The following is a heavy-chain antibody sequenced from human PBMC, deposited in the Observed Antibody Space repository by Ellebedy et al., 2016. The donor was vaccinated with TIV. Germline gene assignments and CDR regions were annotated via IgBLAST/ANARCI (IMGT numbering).Heavy chain of an antibody. D-gene: IGHD4-11*01. CDR2: IYHSGST. CDR1: GYSISSGYY. V-gene: IGHV4-38-2*02. J-gene: IGHJ4*02. CDR3: ARVEGYSNIDY. Sequence: MPSETLSLTCTVSGYSISSGYYWGWIRQPPGKGLEWIGSIYHSGSTYYNPSLKSRVTISVDTSKNQFSLKLSSVTAADTAVYYCARVEGYSNIDYWGQGTLVTVSS.